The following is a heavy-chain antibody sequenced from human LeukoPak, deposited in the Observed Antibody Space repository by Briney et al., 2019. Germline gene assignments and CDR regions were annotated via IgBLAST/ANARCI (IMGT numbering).Heavy chain of an antibody. D-gene: IGHD2-21*01. V-gene: IGHV4-59*01. CDR1: GGSISRNY. CDR2: IYYSGST. Sequence: SETLSLTCTVSGGSISRNYWRWIRKSPGRGLEWIGYIYYSGSTRYNPSLKSRVTMSIDTSKNKFSLKLSSATAADTAIYYCATTYSRSGDDWFDPWGQGILVTVSS. J-gene: IGHJ5*02. CDR3: ATTYSRSGDDWFDP.